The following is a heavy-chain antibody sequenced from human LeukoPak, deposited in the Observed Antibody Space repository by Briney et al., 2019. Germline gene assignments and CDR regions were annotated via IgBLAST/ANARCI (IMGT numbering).Heavy chain of an antibody. V-gene: IGHV4-39*01. D-gene: IGHD3-16*01. CDR1: GGSISSSRYY. CDR3: ARRSAGGWFDP. Sequence: SETLSLTCTVSGGSISSSRYYWGWIRQPPGKGLEWIGSIYYSGSTYYNPSLKSRVTISVDMSKNQFSLKLSSVTAADTAVYYCARRSAGGWFDPWGQGTLVTVSS. CDR2: IYYSGST. J-gene: IGHJ5*02.